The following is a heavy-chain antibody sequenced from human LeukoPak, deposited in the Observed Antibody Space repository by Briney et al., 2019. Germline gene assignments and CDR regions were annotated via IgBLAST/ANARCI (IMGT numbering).Heavy chain of an antibody. J-gene: IGHJ4*02. D-gene: IGHD3-9*01. Sequence: PGGSLRLSCAASGFTFDDYAMHWVRQAPGKGLEWVSLISGDGGSTYYADSVKGRFTISRDNSKNTLYLQMNSLRAEDTAVYFCAKEEYDILTAYSDYWGQGTLVTVSS. CDR2: ISGDGGST. CDR1: GFTFDDYA. CDR3: AKEEYDILTAYSDY. V-gene: IGHV3-43*02.